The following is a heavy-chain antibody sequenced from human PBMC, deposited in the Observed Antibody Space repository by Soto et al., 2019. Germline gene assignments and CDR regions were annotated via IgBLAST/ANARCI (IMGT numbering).Heavy chain of an antibody. CDR2: ITTSTT. CDR3: ARDPAAGDS. CDR1: GFTFSTST. V-gene: IGHV3-21*01. D-gene: IGHD3-10*01. J-gene: IGHJ4*02. Sequence: EVQLVESGGGLVKPGESLRLSCEAFGFTFSTSTMNWVRLAPGKGLEWVSSITTSTTFYADSVKGRFTISRDNARNSLYLQMNSLRAEDTATYYCARDPAAGDSWGQGTLVTVSS.